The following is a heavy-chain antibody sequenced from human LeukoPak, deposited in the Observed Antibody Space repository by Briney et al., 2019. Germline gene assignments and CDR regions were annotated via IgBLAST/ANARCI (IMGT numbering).Heavy chain of an antibody. Sequence: SETLSLTCTVSGDSLSSHYWSWIRQPPGKGLEWIGYIYGSGSTHYDPSLRSRVTISEDTPKNQFSLKLTSVTAADTAVYYCARNVGWYSHDSWGQGTLVTVSS. CDR1: GDSLSSHY. D-gene: IGHD6-19*01. CDR2: IYGSGST. CDR3: ARNVGWYSHDS. J-gene: IGHJ4*02. V-gene: IGHV4-59*08.